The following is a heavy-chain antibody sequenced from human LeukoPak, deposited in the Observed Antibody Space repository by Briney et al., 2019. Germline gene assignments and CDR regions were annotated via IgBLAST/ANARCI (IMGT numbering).Heavy chain of an antibody. CDR2: IYYSGST. D-gene: IGHD3-22*01. V-gene: IGHV4-59*12. J-gene: IGHJ3*01. Sequence: SETLSLTCTVSGGSISSYYWSWIRQPPGKGLEWIGYIYYSGSTNYNPSLKSRVTISVDTSKNQFSLKLSSVTAADTAVYYCAKSTYYYETFVNAFDFWGQGTVVTVSS. CDR3: AKSTYYYETFVNAFDF. CDR1: GGSISSYY.